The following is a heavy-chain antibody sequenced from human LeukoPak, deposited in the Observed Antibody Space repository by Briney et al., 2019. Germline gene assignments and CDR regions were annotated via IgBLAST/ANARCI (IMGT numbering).Heavy chain of an antibody. Sequence: GGSLRLSCAASGFTFSSYGFHWVRQAPGKGLEWVSFIRYDGSKKFYTDSVKGRFNISRDNSKNTLYLQMNSLRVEDTAVYYCAKVARLGGNSFYYYKDVWGKGTTVTISS. CDR3: AKVARLGGNSFYYYKDV. J-gene: IGHJ6*03. CDR1: GFTFSSYG. CDR2: IRYDGSKK. V-gene: IGHV3-30*02. D-gene: IGHD3-16*01.